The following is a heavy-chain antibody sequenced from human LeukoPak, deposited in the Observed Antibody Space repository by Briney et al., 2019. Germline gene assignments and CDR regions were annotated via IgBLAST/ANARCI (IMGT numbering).Heavy chain of an antibody. CDR3: ASREKYGDYVYNYWFDP. Sequence: SVKVSCKASGGTFSSYAISWVRQAPGQGLEWMGGIIPIFGTANYAQKFQGRVTITADKSTSTAYVELSSLRSEDTAVYYCASREKYGDYVYNYWFDPWGQGTLVTVSS. V-gene: IGHV1-69*06. CDR1: GGTFSSYA. CDR2: IIPIFGTA. J-gene: IGHJ5*02. D-gene: IGHD4-17*01.